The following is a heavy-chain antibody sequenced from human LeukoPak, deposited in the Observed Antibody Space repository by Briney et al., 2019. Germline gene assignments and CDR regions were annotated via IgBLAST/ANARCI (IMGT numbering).Heavy chain of an antibody. CDR3: AKWGDYDVLTGYYVSDY. D-gene: IGHD3-9*01. CDR1: GFTFRNFW. J-gene: IGHJ4*02. V-gene: IGHV3-7*03. CDR2: IKEDASKI. Sequence: GGSLRLSCAASGFTFRNFWMSWVRQAPGKGLEWVADIKEDASKIYYLDSVKGRFTISRDNSKNTVFLQMNSLRAEDTAVYYCAKWGDYDVLTGYYVSDYWGQGTLVTVSS.